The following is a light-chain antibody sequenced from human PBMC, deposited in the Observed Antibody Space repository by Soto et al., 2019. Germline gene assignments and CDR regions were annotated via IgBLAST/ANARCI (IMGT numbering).Light chain of an antibody. CDR3: LLAYSGGPV. CDR1: TGAVTSGHY. CDR2: DTT. J-gene: IGLJ3*02. V-gene: IGLV7-46*01. Sequence: QTVVTQEPSLTVSPGGTVTLTCGSSTGAVTSGHYPYWFQQKPDQAPKTLIYDTTYKHTWTPARFSGSLVGGKAALTLSGAQPEDEAEYYCLLAYSGGPVFGGGTKVTVL.